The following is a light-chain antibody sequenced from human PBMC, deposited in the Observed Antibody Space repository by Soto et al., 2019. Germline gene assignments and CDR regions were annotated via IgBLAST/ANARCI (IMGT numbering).Light chain of an antibody. V-gene: IGLV2-23*02. CDR3: CSYAGSSTFL. CDR1: SSDVASYNL. J-gene: IGLJ1*01. Sequence: QSALTQPASVSGSPGQSITISCTGTSSDVASYNLVSWYQQHPGKAPKLMIYEVSKRPSGVSNRFSGSKSGNTASLTISGLQAEDEADYYCCSYAGSSTFLFGTGTKLTVL. CDR2: EVS.